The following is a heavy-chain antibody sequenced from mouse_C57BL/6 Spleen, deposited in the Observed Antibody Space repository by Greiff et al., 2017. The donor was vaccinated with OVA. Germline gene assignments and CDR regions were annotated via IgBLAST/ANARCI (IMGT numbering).Heavy chain of an antibody. D-gene: IGHD4-1*01. CDR3: ARRRWDDFFYFDY. Sequence: VQLQQPGAELVMPGASVKLSCKASGYTFTSYWMHWVKQRPGQGLEWIGEIDPSDSYTNYNQKFKGKSTLTVDKSSSTAYMQLSSLTSEDSAVYYCARRRWDDFFYFDYWGQGTTLTVSS. CDR2: IDPSDSYT. J-gene: IGHJ2*01. CDR1: GYTFTSYW. V-gene: IGHV1-69*01.